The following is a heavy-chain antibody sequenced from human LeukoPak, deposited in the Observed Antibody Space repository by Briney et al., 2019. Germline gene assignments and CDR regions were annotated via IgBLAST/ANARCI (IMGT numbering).Heavy chain of an antibody. D-gene: IGHD5/OR15-5a*01. Sequence: GGSLSLSCAASGLTSGIYAMSWVRQAPGKGLEWVSAFSGGGDSFYADSVRGRFSISADRSRNILYLLMNSLRVEDTAVYYCAKEVERHFGLRYWGQGIPVTVSS. CDR1: GLTSGIYA. V-gene: IGHV3-23*01. J-gene: IGHJ4*02. CDR2: FSGGGDS. CDR3: AKEVERHFGLRY.